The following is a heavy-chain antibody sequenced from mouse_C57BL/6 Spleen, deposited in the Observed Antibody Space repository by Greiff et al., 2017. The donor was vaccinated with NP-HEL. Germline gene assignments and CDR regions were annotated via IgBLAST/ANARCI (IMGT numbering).Heavy chain of an antibody. CDR1: GYTFTSYW. V-gene: IGHV1-52*01. CDR3: ARGGYSFGYFDV. CDR2: IDPSDSET. Sequence: QVQLQQPGAELVRPGSSVKLSCKASGYTFTSYWMHWVKQRPIQGLEWIGNIDPSDSETHYNQKFKDKATLTVDKSSSTAYMQLSSLTSEDSAVYYCARGGYSFGYFDVWGTGTTVTVSS. J-gene: IGHJ1*03. D-gene: IGHD2-3*01.